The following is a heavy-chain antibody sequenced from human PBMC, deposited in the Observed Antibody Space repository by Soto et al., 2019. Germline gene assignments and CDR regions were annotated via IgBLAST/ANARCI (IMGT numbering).Heavy chain of an antibody. Sequence: LRLSCAASGFTFSNYWMSWVRQAPGKGLEWVANIRQDESEKFFVDSVEGRFTISRDNAKNSLYLQMYSLRAEDTAVYYCARDQLYYNDISGRPLNAFDVWGQGTMVTVSS. CDR1: GFTFSNYW. CDR3: ARDQLYYNDISGRPLNAFDV. CDR2: IRQDESEK. J-gene: IGHJ3*01. V-gene: IGHV3-7*01. D-gene: IGHD3-22*01.